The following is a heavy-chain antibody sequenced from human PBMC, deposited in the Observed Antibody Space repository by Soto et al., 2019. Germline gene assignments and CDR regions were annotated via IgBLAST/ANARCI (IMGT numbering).Heavy chain of an antibody. D-gene: IGHD3-22*01. Sequence: SETLSLTCTVSGGSVSSGSYYWSWIRRPPGKGLEWIGYIYYSGSTNYNPSLKSRVTISVDTSKNQFSLKLSSVTAADTAVYYCARGIRFDYYDSSGSQSGWFDPWGQGTLVTVSS. CDR3: ARGIRFDYYDSSGSQSGWFDP. CDR2: IYYSGST. V-gene: IGHV4-61*01. CDR1: GGSVSSGSYY. J-gene: IGHJ5*02.